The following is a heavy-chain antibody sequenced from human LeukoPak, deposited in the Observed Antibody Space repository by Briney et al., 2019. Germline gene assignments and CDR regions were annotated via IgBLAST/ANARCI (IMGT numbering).Heavy chain of an antibody. CDR3: ARKAPMVEYASGWYDY. J-gene: IGHJ4*02. D-gene: IGHD6-19*01. V-gene: IGHV4-59*01. Sequence: PSETLSLTCTVSGGSMSPFYWSWIRQPPGKGLEWIGHIYYTENTNYNPSLTSRVTISIDPSKNQFSLKLNSVTAADTAVYYCARKAPMVEYASGWYDYWGQGTLVTVSS. CDR2: IYYTENT. CDR1: GGSMSPFY.